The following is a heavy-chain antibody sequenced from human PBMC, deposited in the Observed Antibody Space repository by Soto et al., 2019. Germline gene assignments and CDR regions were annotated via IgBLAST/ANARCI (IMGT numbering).Heavy chain of an antibody. D-gene: IGHD3-22*01. J-gene: IGHJ5*02. CDR3: AHSLIGYYYDSSGSNWFDP. CDR1: GFPLSTGGVG. CDR2: IYWDDDK. Sequence: QITLKESGPTLVKPTQTLTLTCTFSGFPLSTGGVGVGWIRQPPGKALEWLALIYWDDDKRYSPSLKSRLTITKDTSXTXVXXTMTNMDPVDTATYYCAHSLIGYYYDSSGSNWFDPWGQGTLVTVSS. V-gene: IGHV2-5*02.